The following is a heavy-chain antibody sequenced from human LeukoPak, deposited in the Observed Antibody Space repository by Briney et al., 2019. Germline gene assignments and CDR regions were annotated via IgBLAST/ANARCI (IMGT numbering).Heavy chain of an antibody. V-gene: IGHV3-53*01. CDR2: IYSGGST. D-gene: IGHD3-10*01. CDR3: ARAKPKNMVRGLIMRRESRYYFDY. CDR1: GFTVSSNY. Sequence: GGSLRLSCAASGFTVSSNYMSWVRQAPGKVLEWVSVIYSGGSTYYADSVKGRFTISRDNSKSTLYIQMNSLRAEDTAVYYCARAKPKNMVRGLIMRRESRYYFDYWGQGTLVTVSS. J-gene: IGHJ4*02.